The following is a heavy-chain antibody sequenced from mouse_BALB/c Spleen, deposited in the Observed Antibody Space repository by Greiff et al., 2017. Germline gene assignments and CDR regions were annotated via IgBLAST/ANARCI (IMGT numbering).Heavy chain of an antibody. CDR3: TSPGRGFAY. J-gene: IGHJ3*01. CDR1: GYTFTDYE. Sequence: QVQLKQSGAELVRPGASVTLSCKASGYTFTDYEMHWVKQTPVHGLEWIGAIDPETGGTAYNQKFKGKATLTADKSSSTAYMELRSLTSEDSAVYYCTSPGRGFAYWGQGTLVTVSA. D-gene: IGHD3-3*01. CDR2: IDPETGGT. V-gene: IGHV1-15*01.